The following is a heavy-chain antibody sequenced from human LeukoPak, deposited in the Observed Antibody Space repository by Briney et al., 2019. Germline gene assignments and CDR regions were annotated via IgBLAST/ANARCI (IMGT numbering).Heavy chain of an antibody. Sequence: ASVKVSCKASGYTFTGYYMHWVRQAPGQGLEWMGWINPNSGGTNYAQKFQGRVTMTRDTSISTAYMELKTLRSDDTAVYFCARAGYSRFVDDLDYWGQGTLVTVSS. CDR2: INPNSGGT. CDR3: ARAGYSRFVDDLDY. D-gene: IGHD1-26*01. J-gene: IGHJ4*02. V-gene: IGHV1-2*02. CDR1: GYTFTGYY.